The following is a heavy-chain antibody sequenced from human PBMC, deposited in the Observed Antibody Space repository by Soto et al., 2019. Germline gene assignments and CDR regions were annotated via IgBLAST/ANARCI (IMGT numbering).Heavy chain of an antibody. D-gene: IGHD6-13*01. Sequence: QVQLVESGGGLVKPGGSLRLSCAASGFTFSDYYMSWIRQAPGKGLEWVSYNSSSSSYTNYADSVKGRFTISRDNAKNSLYLQMNSLRAEDTAVYYCARVRDSSWTYFDYWGQGTLVTVSS. V-gene: IGHV3-11*05. CDR1: GFTFSDYY. CDR3: ARVRDSSWTYFDY. CDR2: NSSSSSYT. J-gene: IGHJ4*02.